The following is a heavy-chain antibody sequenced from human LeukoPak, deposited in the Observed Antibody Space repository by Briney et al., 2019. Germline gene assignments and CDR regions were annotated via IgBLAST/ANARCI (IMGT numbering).Heavy chain of an antibody. Sequence: ASVKVSCKASGYTFTSYDINWVRQATGQGLEWMGWMNPNSGNTGYAQKFQGRVTMTRNTSISTAYMELSSLRSEDTAVYYCARGADSGYYYGIVYYFDYWGQGTLVTVSS. CDR1: GYTFTSYD. CDR2: MNPNSGNT. CDR3: ARGADSGYYYGIVYYFDY. J-gene: IGHJ4*02. D-gene: IGHD3-22*01. V-gene: IGHV1-8*01.